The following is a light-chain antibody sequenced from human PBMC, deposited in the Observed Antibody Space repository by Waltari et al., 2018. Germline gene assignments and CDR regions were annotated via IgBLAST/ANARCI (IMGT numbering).Light chain of an antibody. V-gene: IGLV2-8*01. CDR3: SSYSDIKQRV. CDR2: DVS. CDR1: ISDVGAYDY. Sequence: QSALTQPPSASGSPGQSVTISCTGSISDVGAYDYVSWYQQHPGKAPRLLIYDVSKRPAGVLYRFSCSKSGNTASLTVSGLQADDEADYYCSSYSDIKQRVFGAGTKVTVL. J-gene: IGLJ1*01.